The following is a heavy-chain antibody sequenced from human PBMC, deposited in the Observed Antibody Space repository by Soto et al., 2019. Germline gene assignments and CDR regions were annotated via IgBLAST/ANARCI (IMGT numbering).Heavy chain of an antibody. CDR2: ISGSGGST. Sequence: EVQLLESGGGLVQPGGSLRLSCAASGFTFSSYAMSWVRQAPGKGLEWVSAISGSGGSTYYADSVKGRFTISRDNSKNTLYLQMNSLRAEDTAVYYCAKAQPYSSGWYVWAGVFDYWGQGTLVTVSS. V-gene: IGHV3-23*01. J-gene: IGHJ4*02. CDR3: AKAQPYSSGWYVWAGVFDY. CDR1: GFTFSSYA. D-gene: IGHD6-19*01.